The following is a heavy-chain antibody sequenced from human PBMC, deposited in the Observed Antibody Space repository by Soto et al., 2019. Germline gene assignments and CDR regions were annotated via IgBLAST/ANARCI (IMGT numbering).Heavy chain of an antibody. CDR3: MRSDGAY. CDR2: SSYSGTA. Sequence: QVQLQESGPGLVKTSETLSLTCTVSGGSVSSGPYHWNWVRQPPGKVLEWIGHSSYSGTANYNPSLRGRVTMATDTSMNQFSLRLTSVTAADTAVYYCMRSDGAYWGQGARVTVSP. CDR1: GGSVSSGPYH. D-gene: IGHD2-8*01. V-gene: IGHV4-61*01. J-gene: IGHJ4*02.